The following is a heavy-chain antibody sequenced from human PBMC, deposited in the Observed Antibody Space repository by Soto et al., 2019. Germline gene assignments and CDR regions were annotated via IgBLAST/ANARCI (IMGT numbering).Heavy chain of an antibody. Sequence: QVQLQESGPGLVKPSQTLSLTCTVSGGSISSGDYYWSWIRQPPGKGLEWIGYIYYSGSTYYNPSLQSRVTISVDTSKNQFSMKLSSVTAADTAVYYCARAPGFGVVISRWFDPWGQGTLVTVSS. CDR2: IYYSGST. D-gene: IGHD3-3*01. CDR1: GGSISSGDYY. J-gene: IGHJ5*02. CDR3: ARAPGFGVVISRWFDP. V-gene: IGHV4-30-4*01.